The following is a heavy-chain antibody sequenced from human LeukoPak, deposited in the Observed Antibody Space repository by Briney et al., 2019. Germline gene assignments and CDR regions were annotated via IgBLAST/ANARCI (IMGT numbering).Heavy chain of an antibody. Sequence: TSETLSLTCTVSGGSISGYYWSWIRQPPGKGLEWIGYIYYSGSTNYNPSLKSRVTISVDTSKSQFSLKLSSVTAADTAVYYCARGTMMVGPWGQGTLVTVSS. V-gene: IGHV4-59*01. J-gene: IGHJ5*02. CDR3: ARGTMMVGP. CDR2: IYYSGST. D-gene: IGHD3-22*01. CDR1: GGSISGYY.